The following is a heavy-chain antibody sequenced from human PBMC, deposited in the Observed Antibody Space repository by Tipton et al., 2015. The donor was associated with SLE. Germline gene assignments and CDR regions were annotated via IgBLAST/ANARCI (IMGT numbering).Heavy chain of an antibody. CDR3: ARGGSSWFRYYFDY. V-gene: IGHV4-59*01. Sequence: TLSLTCTVSGRSISSYYWSWIRQPPGKELEWIWYIYYSGSTNYNPPLKSRVTISVDTSKNQFSLKLSSVTAADTAVYYCARGGSSWFRYYFDYWGQGTLVTGSS. CDR1: GRSISSYY. CDR2: IYYSGST. J-gene: IGHJ4*02. D-gene: IGHD6-13*01.